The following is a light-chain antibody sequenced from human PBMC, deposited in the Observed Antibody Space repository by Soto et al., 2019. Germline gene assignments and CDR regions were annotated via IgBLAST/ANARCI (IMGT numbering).Light chain of an antibody. CDR2: GAS. CDR3: QHYKAWPLA. CDR1: QSVSSSY. Sequence: EIVLTQSPCTLSLSPGERATLSCRASQSVSSSYLAWYQQKPGQAPRLLIYGASSRATGIPDRFSGSGSGTEFTLTISSLQSEDFAVYYCQHYKAWPLAFGGGTKVDIK. V-gene: IGKV3-20*01. J-gene: IGKJ4*01.